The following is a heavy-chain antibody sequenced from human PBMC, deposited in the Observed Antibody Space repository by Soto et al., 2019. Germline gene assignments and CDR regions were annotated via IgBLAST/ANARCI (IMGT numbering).Heavy chain of an antibody. CDR2: ISGSGGST. V-gene: IGHV3-23*01. Sequence: EVQLLESGGGLVQPGGSLRLSCAASGFTFSSYAMSWVRQAPGKGLEWVSAISGSGGSTYYADSVKGRFTISRDNSKNTLELHMNCLGAEDTAVYYCAKADNYSGSWSYYMALWGKGTTGPVSS. D-gene: IGHD3-10*01. CDR1: GFTFSSYA. CDR3: AKADNYSGSWSYYMAL. J-gene: IGHJ6*03.